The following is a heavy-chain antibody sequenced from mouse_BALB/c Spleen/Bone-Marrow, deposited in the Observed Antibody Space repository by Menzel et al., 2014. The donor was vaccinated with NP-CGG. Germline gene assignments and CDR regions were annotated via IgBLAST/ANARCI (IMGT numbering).Heavy chain of an antibody. CDR3: ARDDYDDQYYFDY. CDR2: ISSGGST. Sequence: YAMSWVRQTPEKRLEWVASISSGGSTYYPDSVKGRFTISRDNARNILYLQMSSLRSEDTAMYYCARDDYDDQYYFDYWGQGTTLTVSS. J-gene: IGHJ2*01. CDR1: YA. D-gene: IGHD2-4*01. V-gene: IGHV5-6-5*01.